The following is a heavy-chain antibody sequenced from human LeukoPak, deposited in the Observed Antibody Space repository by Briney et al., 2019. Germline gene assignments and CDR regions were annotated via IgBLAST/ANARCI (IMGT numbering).Heavy chain of an antibody. Sequence: PGGSLRLSCAASGFTFSDYYMSWIRQAPGKGLEWVSAISGSGGSTYYADSVKGRFTISRDNSKNTLYPQMNSLRAEDTAVYCCAKDGPGPYMDVWGKGTTVTVSS. D-gene: IGHD3-10*01. CDR3: AKDGPGPYMDV. J-gene: IGHJ6*03. V-gene: IGHV3-23*01. CDR2: ISGSGGST. CDR1: GFTFSDYY.